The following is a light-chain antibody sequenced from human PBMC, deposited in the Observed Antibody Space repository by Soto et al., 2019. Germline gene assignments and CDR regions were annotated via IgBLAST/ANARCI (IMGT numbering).Light chain of an antibody. J-gene: IGKJ1*01. CDR3: QQYNSYPWT. CDR1: QSISSW. Sequence: IQMTQSPCTLSASVGDRVTITCRASQSISSWLAWYQQKPGKAPKHPIYKASSLESGGPSRFSGSGSGTEFTLAISSLQPDDFATYYCQQYNSYPWTFGQGNKVDIK. CDR2: KAS. V-gene: IGKV1-5*03.